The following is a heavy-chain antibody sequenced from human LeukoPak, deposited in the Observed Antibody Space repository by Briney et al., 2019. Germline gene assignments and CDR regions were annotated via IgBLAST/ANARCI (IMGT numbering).Heavy chain of an antibody. D-gene: IGHD3-10*01. J-gene: IGHJ4*02. Sequence: GGSLRLSCAASGFTFSSNSMNWVRQAPGKGLEWVSYISSSSSSIYYADSVKGRFTMSRDNAKNSLYLQMNSLRAEDTAVYYCARDYYYGFDYWGQGTLVTVSS. CDR2: ISSSSSSI. CDR1: GFTFSSNS. V-gene: IGHV3-48*01. CDR3: ARDYYYGFDY.